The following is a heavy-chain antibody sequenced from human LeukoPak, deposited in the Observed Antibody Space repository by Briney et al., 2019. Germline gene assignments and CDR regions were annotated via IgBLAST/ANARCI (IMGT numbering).Heavy chain of an antibody. D-gene: IGHD5-24*01. J-gene: IGHJ4*02. CDR2: IYSGGQT. V-gene: IGHV3-66*01. CDR3: ARARVEMRTNYYLDW. Sequence: GGSLRLSCAASGFTVSYNYMTWVRQAPGKGLEWVSVIYSGGQTYYADSVKGRFTISRDNSKNTVYLHMNSLRAEDTAVYYCARARVEMRTNYYLDWWGQGTLVTVSS. CDR1: GFTVSYNY.